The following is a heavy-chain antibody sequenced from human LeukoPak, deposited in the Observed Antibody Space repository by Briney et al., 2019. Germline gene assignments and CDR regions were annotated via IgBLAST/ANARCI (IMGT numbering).Heavy chain of an antibody. Sequence: ASVKVSCKAPGYTFTGNHMHWVRHAPGQGLEWMGWIHPNNGKTNYAQKFRGRVTMTTDTSITTTYMELSGLTSDDTAMYYCARHSSNWFAPWGQETLVTVSS. CDR1: GYTFTGNH. CDR2: IHPNNGKT. J-gene: IGHJ5*02. CDR3: ARHSSNWFAP. V-gene: IGHV1-2*02.